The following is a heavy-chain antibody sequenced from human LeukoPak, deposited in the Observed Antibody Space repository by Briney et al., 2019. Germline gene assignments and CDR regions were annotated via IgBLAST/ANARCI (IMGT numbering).Heavy chain of an antibody. V-gene: IGHV4-34*01. CDR1: GGSFSGHY. CDR2: INHSGST. D-gene: IGHD3-10*01. Sequence: PSETLSLTCAVYGGSFSGHYWSWIRQPPGKGLEWIGEINHSGSTNYNPSLKSRVTISVDTSKNQFSLKLSSVTAADTALYICARALLWVGELSNWFDPWGQGTLVAVSS. J-gene: IGHJ5*02. CDR3: ARALLWVGELSNWFDP.